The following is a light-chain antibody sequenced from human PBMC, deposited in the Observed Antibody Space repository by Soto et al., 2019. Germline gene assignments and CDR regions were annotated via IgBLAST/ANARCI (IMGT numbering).Light chain of an antibody. J-gene: IGKJ4*01. Sequence: DIVMTQSPDSLAVSLGERATINCKSLERVLYSSNNKNYLAWYQQKPGQPPKLPIYWASTRESVVPDRFSGSGSGTDFTLTISSLQAEDVAVYYCQPYYSTPLTFGGGTKVEIK. V-gene: IGKV4-1*01. CDR3: QPYYSTPLT. CDR1: ERVLYSSNNKNY. CDR2: WAS.